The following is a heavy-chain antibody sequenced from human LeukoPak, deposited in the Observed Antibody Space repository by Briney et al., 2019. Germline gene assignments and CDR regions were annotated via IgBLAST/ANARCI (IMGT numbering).Heavy chain of an antibody. CDR2: ISGSGGNT. Sequence: GGSLILSCAASAFTFSSHAMSWVRQAPGKGLEWVSAISGSGGNTYYADSVKGQFTISRDNSKNTLYLQMNSLRAEDTAVYYCAKGDSSGWFYYFQYWGQGTLVTVSS. V-gene: IGHV3-23*01. CDR3: AKGDSSGWFYYFQY. D-gene: IGHD6-19*01. CDR1: AFTFSSHA. J-gene: IGHJ4*02.